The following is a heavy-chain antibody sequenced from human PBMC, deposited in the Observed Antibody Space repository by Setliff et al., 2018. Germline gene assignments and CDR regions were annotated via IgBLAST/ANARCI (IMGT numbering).Heavy chain of an antibody. J-gene: IGHJ4*02. D-gene: IGHD3-16*01. CDR1: GFTFSNHW. Sequence: GESLKISCVVSGFTFSNHWMTWVRQAPGKGLEWVANINKDGSERYYVDSVKGRFIVSRDNAKNSVYLQINSLRVEDTAVYYCARYGNSWGEWDYWGQGTLVTVSS. CDR3: ARYGNSWGEWDY. CDR2: INKDGSER. V-gene: IGHV3-7*01.